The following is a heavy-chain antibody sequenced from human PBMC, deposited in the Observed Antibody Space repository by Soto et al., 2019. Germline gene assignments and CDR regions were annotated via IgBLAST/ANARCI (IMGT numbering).Heavy chain of an antibody. J-gene: IGHJ4*02. Sequence: GASVKVSCKASAYTFTGYYMHWVRKAPGQGLEWMGWINPNSGGTNYAQKFQGWVTMTRDTSISTAYMELSRLRSDDTAVYYCARAPSSSSWYFFDFDYWGQGTLVTVSS. CDR2: INPNSGGT. CDR1: AYTFTGYY. V-gene: IGHV1-2*04. CDR3: ARAPSSSSWYFFDFDY. D-gene: IGHD6-13*01.